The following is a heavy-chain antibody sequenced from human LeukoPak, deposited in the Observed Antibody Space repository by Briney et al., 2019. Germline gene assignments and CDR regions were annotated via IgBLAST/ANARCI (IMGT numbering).Heavy chain of an antibody. CDR2: ISYDGSNK. CDR1: GFTFSSYG. Sequence: GRSLRLSCAASGFTFSSYGMHWVRQAPGKGLEWVAVISYDGSNKYYADSVKGRFTISRDNSKNTLYLQMNSLRAEDTAVYYCAKLTEVAPTRPQGFDLWGRGTLVTVSS. CDR3: AKLTEVAPTRPQGFDL. J-gene: IGHJ2*01. V-gene: IGHV3-30*18. D-gene: IGHD5-12*01.